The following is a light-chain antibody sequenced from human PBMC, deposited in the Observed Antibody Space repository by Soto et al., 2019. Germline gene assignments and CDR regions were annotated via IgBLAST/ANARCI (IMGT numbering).Light chain of an antibody. CDR1: SSDIGGSKC. V-gene: IGLV2-14*01. CDR3: SSYTSSGTLYV. J-gene: IGLJ1*01. Sequence: QSVLTQPASLSWSPGQSITISCTGTSSDIGGSKCVSWYQQHPGKAPKLMIYEVTYRPSGVSDRFSGSKSGNTASLTVSGLQAEDEADYYCSSYTSSGTLYVFGTGTKVTVL. CDR2: EVT.